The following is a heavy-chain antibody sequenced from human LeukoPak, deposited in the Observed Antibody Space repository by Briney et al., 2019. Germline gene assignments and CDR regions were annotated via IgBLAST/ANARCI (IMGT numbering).Heavy chain of an antibody. Sequence: SQTLSLTCTVSGGSISSGGYYWSWIRQHPGKGLEWIGYIYYSGSTYYNPSLKSRVTISVDTSKNQFSLKLSSVTAADTAVYYCAREAAVTTRAHYYGMDVWGQGTTVTVSS. CDR2: IYYSGST. V-gene: IGHV4-31*03. CDR3: AREAAVTTRAHYYGMDV. J-gene: IGHJ6*02. D-gene: IGHD4-17*01. CDR1: GGSISSGGYY.